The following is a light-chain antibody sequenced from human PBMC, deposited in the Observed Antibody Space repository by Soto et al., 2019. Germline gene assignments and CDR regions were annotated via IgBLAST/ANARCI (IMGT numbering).Light chain of an antibody. V-gene: IGKV1-5*01. CDR1: QTIGSW. Sequence: DIQMTQSPSTLSASIGDRVTITCLASQTIGSWLAWYQQKPGTAPKLLIYDASTLETGVPSTFSGSGSGTEFTLTISSLQPDDFATYCCQQYDNYPLTFGGGTKVEIK. CDR3: QQYDNYPLT. CDR2: DAS. J-gene: IGKJ4*01.